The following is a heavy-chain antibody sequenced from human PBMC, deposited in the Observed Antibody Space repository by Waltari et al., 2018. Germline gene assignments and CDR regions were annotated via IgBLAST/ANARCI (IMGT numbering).Heavy chain of an antibody. CDR3: ARGSGYQYYFQY. V-gene: IGHV4-59*01. CDR2: IYYSGSP. CDR1: GVSISSYY. J-gene: IGHJ4*02. Sequence: QVQLQESGPGLVKPSETLSLTCTVSGVSISSYYWSWIRQPPGKGLEWIGYIYYSGSPNYIPTPKGRVTISLATSQNQFSLTLSSVTAADTAVYYCARGSGYQYYFQYWGQGTLVTVSS. D-gene: IGHD3-22*01.